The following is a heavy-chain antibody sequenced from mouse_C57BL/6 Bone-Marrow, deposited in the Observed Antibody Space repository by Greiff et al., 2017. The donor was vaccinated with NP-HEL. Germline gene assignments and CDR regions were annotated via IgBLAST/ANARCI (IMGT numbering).Heavy chain of an antibody. CDR1: GYTFTSYW. V-gene: IGHV1-69*01. CDR3: ARRDYYGSSYSY. CDR2: IDPSDSYT. J-gene: IGHJ2*01. D-gene: IGHD1-1*01. Sequence: QVQLQQPGAELVMPGASVKLSCKASGYTFTSYWMHWVKQRPGQGLEWIGEIDPSDSYTNYNQKFKGKSTLTVDKSSSTAYMQLSSLTSEDSAVYYCARRDYYGSSYSYWGQGTTLTVSS.